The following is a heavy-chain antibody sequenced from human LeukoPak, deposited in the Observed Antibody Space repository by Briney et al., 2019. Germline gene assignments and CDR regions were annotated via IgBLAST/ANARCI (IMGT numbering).Heavy chain of an antibody. V-gene: IGHV3-21*01. Sequence: PGGCLRPACPASGFPVSSSCMNWLRQSPGKGLEWVSSISGGSSYIYYADSVKGRFTISRDNAKNLLHLQMNSLRAEDTAVYYCAKKLWAYGDYYLLSWGLGTLVTVSS. CDR3: AKKLWAYGDYYLLS. CDR2: ISGGSSYI. J-gene: IGHJ5*02. CDR1: GFPVSSSC. D-gene: IGHD4-17*01.